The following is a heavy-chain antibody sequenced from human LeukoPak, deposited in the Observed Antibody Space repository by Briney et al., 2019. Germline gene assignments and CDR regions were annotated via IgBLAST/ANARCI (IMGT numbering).Heavy chain of an antibody. D-gene: IGHD3-9*01. CDR2: IYYSGST. Sequence: SETLSLTCTVSGGSISSYYWSWIRQPPGKGLEWIGYIYYSGSTNYNPSLKSRVTISVDKSKNQFSLKLSSVTAADTAVYYCARSILTPPYYYYGMDVWGQGTTVTVSS. V-gene: IGHV4-59*12. CDR3: ARSILTPPYYYYGMDV. J-gene: IGHJ6*02. CDR1: GGSISSYY.